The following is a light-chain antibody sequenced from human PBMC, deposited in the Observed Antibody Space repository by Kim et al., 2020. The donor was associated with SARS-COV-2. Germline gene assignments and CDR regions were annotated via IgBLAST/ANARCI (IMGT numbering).Light chain of an antibody. CDR1: QSISNY. Sequence: EIVMTQSPATLSVSPGERATLSCRASQSISNYLALYQVKPGQAPRLLIYGASARATGITARYSGGGSGTEFTLTISSLQSEDFAVYYCQQYNDWPLLTFGGGTKVDIK. CDR3: QQYNDWPLLT. V-gene: IGKV3-15*01. J-gene: IGKJ4*01. CDR2: GAS.